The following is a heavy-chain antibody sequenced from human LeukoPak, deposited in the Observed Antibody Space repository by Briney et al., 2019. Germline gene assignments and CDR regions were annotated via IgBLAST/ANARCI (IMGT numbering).Heavy chain of an antibody. CDR2: INPNSGGT. CDR3: ARKSYYYYYMDV. CDR1: GYTFTGYY. V-gene: IGHV1-2*02. Sequence: ASVTVSCKASGYTFTGYYMHWVRQAPGQGLEWMGWINPNSGGTNCAQKFQGRVTMTRDTSISTAYMELSRLRSDDTAVYYCARKSYYYYYMDVWGKGTTVTISS. J-gene: IGHJ6*03.